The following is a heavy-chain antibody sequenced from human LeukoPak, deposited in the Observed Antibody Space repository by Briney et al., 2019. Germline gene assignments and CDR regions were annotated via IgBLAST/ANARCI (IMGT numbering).Heavy chain of an antibody. CDR2: IYWNDDK. Sequence: FGPTLVNPTQTLTLTCTFSGFSLSTNGVGVGWIRQPPGKALEWLALIYWNDDKRYSPSLKSRLTITKDTSKNQVVLTMTNMDPVDTATYYCAHSFRSAYYYYFDYWGQGTLVTVSS. D-gene: IGHD3-3*01. CDR3: AHSFRSAYYYYFDY. J-gene: IGHJ4*02. V-gene: IGHV2-5*01. CDR1: GFSLSTNGVG.